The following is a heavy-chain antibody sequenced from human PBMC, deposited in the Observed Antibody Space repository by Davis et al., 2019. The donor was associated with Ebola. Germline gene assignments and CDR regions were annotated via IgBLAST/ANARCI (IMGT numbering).Heavy chain of an antibody. D-gene: IGHD6-13*01. Sequence: PSETLSLTCTVSGGSISSGSYYWSWIRQPAGKGLEWIGHIYTSGSTNYNPSLKSRVTISVDTSKNQFSLKLSSVTAADTAVYYCARAKYSSSWYGNERWFDPWGQGTLVTVSS. J-gene: IGHJ5*02. V-gene: IGHV4-61*09. CDR1: GGSISSGSYY. CDR2: IYTSGST. CDR3: ARAKYSSSWYGNERWFDP.